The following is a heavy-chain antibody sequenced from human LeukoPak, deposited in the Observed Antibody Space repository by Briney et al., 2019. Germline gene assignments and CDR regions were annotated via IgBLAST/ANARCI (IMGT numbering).Heavy chain of an antibody. J-gene: IGHJ4*02. D-gene: IGHD2-21*02. CDR1: GGTFSSYA. CDR3: ARDDCGGDCYRQELRFDY. CDR2: IIPIFGTA. Sequence: ASVKVSCKASGGTFSSYAISWVRQAPGQGLEWMGGIIPIFGTANYAQKFQGRVTITADKSTSTAYMELSSLRSEDTAVYYCARDDCGGDCYRQELRFDYWGQGTLVTVSS. V-gene: IGHV1-69*06.